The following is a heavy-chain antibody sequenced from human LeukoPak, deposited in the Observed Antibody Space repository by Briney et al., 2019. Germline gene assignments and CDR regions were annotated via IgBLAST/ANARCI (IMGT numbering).Heavy chain of an antibody. CDR1: GGSISSYY. V-gene: IGHV4-59*12. D-gene: IGHD6-19*01. Sequence: SETLSLTCTVSGGSISSYYWSWIRQPPGKGLEWIGYIYYSGSTNYNPSLKSRATMSVDTSKNQFSLKLSSVTAADTAVYYCARASSSGWYAGAFDPWGQGTLVTVSS. J-gene: IGHJ5*02. CDR3: ARASSSGWYAGAFDP. CDR2: IYYSGST.